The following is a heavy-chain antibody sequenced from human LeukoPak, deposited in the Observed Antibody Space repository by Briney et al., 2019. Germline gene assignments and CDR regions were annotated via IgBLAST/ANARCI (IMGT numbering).Heavy chain of an antibody. CDR1: GGSISRYY. Sequence: PSETLSLTCSVSGGSISRYYWSWIRQPPGKGLEWIGYIYYSGSTNYNPSLKSRVTISVDTSKNQFSLKLSSVIAADTAVYYCARDNWNYGSSMDVWGQGTTVTVSS. D-gene: IGHD1-7*01. V-gene: IGHV4-59*01. CDR3: ARDNWNYGSSMDV. J-gene: IGHJ6*02. CDR2: IYYSGST.